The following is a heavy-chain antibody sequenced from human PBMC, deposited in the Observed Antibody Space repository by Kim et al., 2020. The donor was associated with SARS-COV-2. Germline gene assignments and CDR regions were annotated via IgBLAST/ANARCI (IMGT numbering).Heavy chain of an antibody. CDR2: IIPIFGTA. CDR1: GGTFSSYA. CDR3: ARDQTAMEPKYYYYGMDV. Sequence: SVKVSCKASGGTFSSYAISWVRQAPRQGLEWMGGIIPIFGTANYAQKFQGRVTITADESTSTAYMELSSLRSEDTAVYYCARDQTAMEPKYYYYGMDVWGQGTTVTVSS. J-gene: IGHJ6*02. D-gene: IGHD5-18*01. V-gene: IGHV1-69*13.